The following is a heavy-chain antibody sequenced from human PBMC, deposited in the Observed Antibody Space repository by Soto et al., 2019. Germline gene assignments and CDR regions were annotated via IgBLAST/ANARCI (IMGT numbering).Heavy chain of an antibody. CDR2: IVVGSGNT. V-gene: IGHV1-58*01. Sequence: SVKVSCKASGFTFTSSAVQWVRQARGQRLEWIGWIVVGSGNTNYTQKFEERVTITRDMSTSTAYMELSSLRSEDTAVYYCAAFSQLSSGWLGNWFDPWGQGTLVTVSS. D-gene: IGHD6-19*01. CDR1: GFTFTSSA. J-gene: IGHJ5*02. CDR3: AAFSQLSSGWLGNWFDP.